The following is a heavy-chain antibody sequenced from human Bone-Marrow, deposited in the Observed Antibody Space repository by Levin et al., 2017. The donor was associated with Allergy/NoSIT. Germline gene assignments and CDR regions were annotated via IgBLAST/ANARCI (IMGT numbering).Heavy chain of an antibody. CDR3: ARGPRYYYGSGRRIDY. CDR1: GGSFSGYY. J-gene: IGHJ4*02. Sequence: SETLSLTCAVYGGSFSGYYWSWIRQPPGKGLEWIGEINHSGSTNYNPSLKSRVTISVDTSKNQFSLKLSSVTAADTAVYYCARGPRYYYGSGRRIDYWGQGTLVTVSS. CDR2: INHSGST. V-gene: IGHV4-34*01. D-gene: IGHD3-10*01.